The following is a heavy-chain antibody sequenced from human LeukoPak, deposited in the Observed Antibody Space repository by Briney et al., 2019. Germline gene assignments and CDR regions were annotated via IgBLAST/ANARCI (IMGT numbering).Heavy chain of an antibody. J-gene: IGHJ4*02. CDR1: GFTFSSFE. D-gene: IGHD1-26*01. CDR3: ARGVGAAPDFDY. CDR2: ISSSGSTI. V-gene: IGHV3-48*03. Sequence: PGGSLRLSCGASGFTFSSFEMNWVRQAPGKGLEWVSYISSSGSTIYYADSVKGRFTISRDNSKNTLYLQMNSLRAEDTAVYYCARGVGAAPDFDYWGQGTLVTVSS.